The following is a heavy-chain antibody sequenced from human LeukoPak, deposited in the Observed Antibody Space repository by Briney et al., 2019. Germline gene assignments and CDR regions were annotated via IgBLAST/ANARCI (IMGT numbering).Heavy chain of an antibody. Sequence: GGSLRLSCAASGFTFNKYWLTWVRQPPGKGLEWVSTISANGGTTYYADSVKGRFTISRDNSKNALYLQMNSLRAEDTAVYYCAKDQIVGPDYFDYWGQGTLVTVSS. J-gene: IGHJ4*02. CDR2: ISANGGTT. D-gene: IGHD1-26*01. V-gene: IGHV3-23*01. CDR1: GFTFNKYW. CDR3: AKDQIVGPDYFDY.